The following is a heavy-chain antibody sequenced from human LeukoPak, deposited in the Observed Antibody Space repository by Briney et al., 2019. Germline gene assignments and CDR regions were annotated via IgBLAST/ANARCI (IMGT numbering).Heavy chain of an antibody. D-gene: IGHD5-18*01. V-gene: IGHV3-9*01. CDR1: GFTFDDYA. Sequence: GRSLRLSCAASGFTFDDYAMHWVRQAPGKGLEWVSGISWNSGTIVYVDSVKGRFTISRDNSKNTLYLQMNSLRAEDTAVYYCARGPERDSYGYYFDYWGQGTLVTVSS. CDR3: ARGPERDSYGYYFDY. J-gene: IGHJ4*02. CDR2: ISWNSGTI.